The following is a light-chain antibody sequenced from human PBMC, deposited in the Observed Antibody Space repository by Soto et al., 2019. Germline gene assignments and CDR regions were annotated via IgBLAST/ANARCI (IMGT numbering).Light chain of an antibody. CDR2: AAS. J-gene: IGKJ1*01. Sequence: DIQATQSPSSLSASVGDRVTITCRASQSISSYLNWYRQKPGRAPNLLIYAASKLQSGVPSRFSGSGSGTDFTLTISSLQPGDFAIYYCHQSYSAPWTFGQGTKVEIK. CDR3: HQSYSAPWT. V-gene: IGKV1-39*01. CDR1: QSISSY.